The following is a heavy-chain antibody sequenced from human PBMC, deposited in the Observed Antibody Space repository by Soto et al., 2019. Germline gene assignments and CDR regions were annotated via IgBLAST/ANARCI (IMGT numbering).Heavy chain of an antibody. J-gene: IGHJ4*02. CDR1: GGSISTGDYY. Sequence: QVQLQESGPGLVKPSQTLSLTCTVPGGSISTGDYYWTWIRQHQGKGLEWIGNSYYSGSTYYNPSLKSRVTISVDTSKNQFSLKLSSVTAADTAVYYCAREAVSSSSSSGFDYWGQGTLVTVSS. CDR3: AREAVSSSSSSGFDY. CDR2: SYYSGST. D-gene: IGHD6-6*01. V-gene: IGHV4-31*03.